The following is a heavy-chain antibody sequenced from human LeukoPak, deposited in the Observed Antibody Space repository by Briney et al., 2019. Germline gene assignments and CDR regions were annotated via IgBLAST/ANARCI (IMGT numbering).Heavy chain of an antibody. V-gene: IGHV3-7*01. CDR3: ARGGSH. CDR1: GFTFSNYW. Sequence: GGSLRLSFAASGFTFSNYWMNWVRQAPGKGLEWVANIKQDGSEKYYVDSVKGRFTISRDNAKNSLYLQMNSLRAEDTAVYYCARGGSHWGQGTLVTVSS. CDR2: IKQDGSEK. J-gene: IGHJ4*02. D-gene: IGHD3-16*01.